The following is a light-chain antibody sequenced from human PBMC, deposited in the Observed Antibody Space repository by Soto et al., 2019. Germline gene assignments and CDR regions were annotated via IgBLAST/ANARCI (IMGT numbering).Light chain of an antibody. J-gene: IGKJ4*01. V-gene: IGKV4-1*01. CDR1: QSVLYSSNNENY. CDR3: HQYYNTPLT. CDR2: WAS. Sequence: DIVMTQSPDSLAVSLGERATINCKSSQSVLYSSNNENYLAWYQQKPGQPPKLLIYWASTRESGVPDRFSGSGSGTDFTLTISSLQAEDVAVYYCHQYYNTPLTFGGGTKVDI.